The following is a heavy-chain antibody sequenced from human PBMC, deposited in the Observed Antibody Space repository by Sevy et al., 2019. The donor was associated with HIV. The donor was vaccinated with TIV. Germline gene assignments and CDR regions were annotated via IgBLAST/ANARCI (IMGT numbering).Heavy chain of an antibody. D-gene: IGHD6-19*01. CDR1: GGTFSSYA. Sequence: ASVKVSCKASGGTFSSYAISWVRQAPGQGLEWMGGIIPIFGTANYAQKFQGRVTITTDESTSTANMELSSLRSEDTAVYYCARGEEVAVVGTWYYYYGMDVWGQGTTVTVSS. CDR3: ARGEEVAVVGTWYYYYGMDV. CDR2: IIPIFGTA. V-gene: IGHV1-69*05. J-gene: IGHJ6*02.